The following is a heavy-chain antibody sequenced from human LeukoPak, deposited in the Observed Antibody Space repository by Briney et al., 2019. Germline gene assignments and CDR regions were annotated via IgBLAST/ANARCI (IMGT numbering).Heavy chain of an antibody. Sequence: ASVTLSCKASGYTFTGYYMHWVRQAPGQGLEWMGWINPNSGGTNYAQTFQGRVTMTRDTSISTAYMELSRLRSDDTAVYYCARPYCSSTSCYGHYDYWGQGTLVTVSS. CDR3: ARPYCSSTSCYGHYDY. J-gene: IGHJ4*02. D-gene: IGHD2-2*01. V-gene: IGHV1-2*02. CDR1: GYTFTGYY. CDR2: INPNSGGT.